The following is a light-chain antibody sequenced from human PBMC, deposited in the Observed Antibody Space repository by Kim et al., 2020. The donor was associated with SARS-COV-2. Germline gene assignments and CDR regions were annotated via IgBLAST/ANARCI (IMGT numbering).Light chain of an antibody. CDR3: QQYNDWPPIT. J-gene: IGKJ5*01. Sequence: PGETVTLTGRASQSVSSNLAWYQQKPGQAPRLLIYGATTRATGIPARFSGSGSGTEFTLTISSLQSEDFAVYYCQQYNDWPPITFGRGTRREIK. CDR1: QSVSSN. V-gene: IGKV3-15*01. CDR2: GAT.